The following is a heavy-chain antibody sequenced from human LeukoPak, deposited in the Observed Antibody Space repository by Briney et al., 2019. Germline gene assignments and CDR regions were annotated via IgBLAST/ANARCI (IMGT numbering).Heavy chain of an antibody. CDR3: ARADRPCSGGSCYYYFDY. J-gene: IGHJ4*02. CDR2: IYHSGST. CDR1: GGSISSGGYS. D-gene: IGHD2-15*01. V-gene: IGHV4-30-2*01. Sequence: SETLSLTCAVSGGSISSGGYSWSWIRQPPGKGLEWIGYIYHSGSTYYNPSLKSRVTISVDRSKNQFSLKLSSVTAADTAVYYCARADRPCSGGSCYYYFDYWGQGTLVTVSS.